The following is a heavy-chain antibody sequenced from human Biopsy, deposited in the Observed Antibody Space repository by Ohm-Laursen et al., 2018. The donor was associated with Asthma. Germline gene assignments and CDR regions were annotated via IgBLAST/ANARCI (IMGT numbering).Heavy chain of an antibody. CDR2: MSLDGRQT. CDR1: GFSFNSYG. J-gene: IGHJ4*02. CDR3: ARKARHGDYDFDY. Sequence: SLRLSCAASGFSFNSYGMHWVRQAPGKGLEWVAVMSLDGRQTYYADSVKGRFTISRDNSKNTLYLQMNSLRAEDTAVYYCARKARHGDYDFDYWGQGTLVTVSS. D-gene: IGHD4-17*01. V-gene: IGHV3-30*03.